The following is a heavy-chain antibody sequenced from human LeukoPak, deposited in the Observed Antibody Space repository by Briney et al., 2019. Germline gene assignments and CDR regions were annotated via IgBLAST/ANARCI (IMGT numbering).Heavy chain of an antibody. Sequence: SETLSLTCTVSGVSISSGGYYWSWIRQHPGKGLEWIGYIYYSGSTYYNPSLKSRVTISVDTSKNQFSLKLSSVTAADTAVYYCARGSLTYYDSSGYYYRAFDIWGQGTMVTVSS. CDR2: IYYSGST. D-gene: IGHD3-22*01. CDR3: ARGSLTYYDSSGYYYRAFDI. V-gene: IGHV4-31*03. CDR1: GVSISSGGYY. J-gene: IGHJ3*02.